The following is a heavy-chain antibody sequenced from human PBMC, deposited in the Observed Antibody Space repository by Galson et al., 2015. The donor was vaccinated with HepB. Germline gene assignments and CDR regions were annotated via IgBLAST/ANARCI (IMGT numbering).Heavy chain of an antibody. CDR3: AKIAFRLAAAGFTPDY. V-gene: IGHV3-30*18. Sequence: SLRLSCAASGFTFSRYGMHWVRQAPGKGLEWVAVISYDGTNEYYADSVKGRFTISRDNSKNTLSLQMNSLRVEDTAVYYCAKIAFRLAAAGFTPDYWGQGTLVTVSS. CDR1: GFTFSRYG. CDR2: ISYDGTNE. J-gene: IGHJ4*02. D-gene: IGHD6-13*01.